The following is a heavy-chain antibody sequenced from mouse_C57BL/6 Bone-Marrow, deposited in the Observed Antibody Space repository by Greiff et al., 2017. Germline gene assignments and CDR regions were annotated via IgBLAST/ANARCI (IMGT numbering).Heavy chain of an antibody. V-gene: IGHV14-4*01. CDR2: IDPENGDT. J-gene: IGHJ2*01. D-gene: IGHD1-1*01. Sequence: EVQLQQSGAELVRPGASVKLSCTASGFNIKDDYMHWVKQRPEQGLEWIGWIDPENGDTEYASKFQGKATITADTSSNTAYLQLSSLTSEDTAVYYCTTISTTVVASFDYWGQGTTLTVSS. CDR1: GFNIKDDY. CDR3: TTISTTVVASFDY.